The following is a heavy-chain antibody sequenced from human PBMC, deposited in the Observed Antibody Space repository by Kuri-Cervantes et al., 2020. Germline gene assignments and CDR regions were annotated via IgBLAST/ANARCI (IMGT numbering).Heavy chain of an antibody. CDR2: INPNSGGT. Sequence: AAVKVSCKASGYTFTSYGISWVRQAPGQGLEWMGWINPNSGGTNYAQKFHGRVTMTRDTSISTAYMELSRLRSDDTAVYYCARDLMATLGWFDPWGQGTLVTVSS. D-gene: IGHD5-24*01. CDR3: ARDLMATLGWFDP. V-gene: IGHV1-2*02. CDR1: GYTFTSYG. J-gene: IGHJ5*02.